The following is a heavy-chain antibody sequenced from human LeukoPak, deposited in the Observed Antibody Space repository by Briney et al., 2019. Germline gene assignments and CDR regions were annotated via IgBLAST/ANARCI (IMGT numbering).Heavy chain of an antibody. D-gene: IGHD1-26*01. V-gene: IGHV3-48*04. CDR1: GFTFSSYS. J-gene: IGHJ6*02. CDR3: ARAIKGAQGYGMDV. CDR2: ISSSSSTI. Sequence: GGSLRLSCAASGFTFSSYSMNWVRQAPGKGLEWVSYISSSSSTIYYADSVKGRFTISRDNAKNSLYLQMNSLRAEDTAVYYCARAIKGAQGYGMDVWGQGTTVTVSS.